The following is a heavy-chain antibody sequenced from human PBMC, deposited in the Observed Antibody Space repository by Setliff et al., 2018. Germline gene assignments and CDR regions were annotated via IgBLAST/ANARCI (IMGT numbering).Heavy chain of an antibody. Sequence: GASVKVSCKASGYTFTIYYMHWVRQAPGQGLEWMGWISAYNGNTNYAQKLQGRVTMTTDTPTSTAYMELRSLRSDDTAVYYCARDLYSSGWYDAFDIWGQGTMVTVSS. CDR3: ARDLYSSGWYDAFDI. CDR1: GYTFTIYY. V-gene: IGHV1-18*04. J-gene: IGHJ3*02. D-gene: IGHD6-19*01. CDR2: ISAYNGNT.